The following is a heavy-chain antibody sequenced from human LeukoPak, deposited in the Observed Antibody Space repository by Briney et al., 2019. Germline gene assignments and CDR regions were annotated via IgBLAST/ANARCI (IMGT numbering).Heavy chain of an antibody. CDR1: GYTFTSYG. D-gene: IGHD2-15*01. CDR2: ISAYNGNT. CDR3: ARAGYCSGGSCYSSPFDY. Sequence: ASVKGSCKASGYTFTSYGISWVRQAPGQGLEWMGWISAYNGNTNYAQKLQGRVTMTTDTSTSTAYMELRSLRSNDTAVYYCARAGYCSGGSCYSSPFDYWGQGTLVTVSS. J-gene: IGHJ4*02. V-gene: IGHV1-18*01.